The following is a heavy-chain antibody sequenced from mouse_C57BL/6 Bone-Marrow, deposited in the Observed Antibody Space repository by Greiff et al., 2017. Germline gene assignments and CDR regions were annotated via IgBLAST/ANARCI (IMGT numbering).Heavy chain of an antibody. V-gene: IGHV1-42*01. J-gene: IGHJ2*01. D-gene: IGHD2-4*01. Sequence: VQLQQSGPELVKPGASVKISCKASGYSFTGYYMNWVKQSPEKSLEWIGEINPSTGGTTYNQKFKAKATLTVDKSSSTAYMQLKSLTSDDSAVYYCATGYDYPFDYWGQGTTLTGAS. CDR2: INPSTGGT. CDR1: GYSFTGYY. CDR3: ATGYDYPFDY.